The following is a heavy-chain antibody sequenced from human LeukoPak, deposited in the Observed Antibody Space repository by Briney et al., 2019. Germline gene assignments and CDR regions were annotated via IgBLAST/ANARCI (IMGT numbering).Heavy chain of an antibody. CDR3: ASSGVPDVLRYFDWFSNYYYYGMDV. Sequence: ASVKVSCKASGYTFTSYGISWVRQAPGQGLEWMGWISAYNGNTNYAQKLQGRVTMTTDTSTSTAYMELRSLRSDDTAVYYCASSGVPDVLRYFDWFSNYYYYGMDVWGQGTTVTVPS. J-gene: IGHJ6*02. V-gene: IGHV1-18*01. D-gene: IGHD3-9*01. CDR2: ISAYNGNT. CDR1: GYTFTSYG.